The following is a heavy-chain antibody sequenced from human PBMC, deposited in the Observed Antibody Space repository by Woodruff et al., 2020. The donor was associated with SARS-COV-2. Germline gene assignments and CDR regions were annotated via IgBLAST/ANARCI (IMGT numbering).Heavy chain of an antibody. Sequence: YAQKFQGRVTMTEDTSTDTAYMELSSLRSEDTAVYYCATFFAVYYDSSGYYLRHFDYWGQGTLVTVSS. J-gene: IGHJ4*02. D-gene: IGHD3-22*01. CDR3: ATFFAVYYDSSGYYLRHFDY. V-gene: IGHV1-24*01.